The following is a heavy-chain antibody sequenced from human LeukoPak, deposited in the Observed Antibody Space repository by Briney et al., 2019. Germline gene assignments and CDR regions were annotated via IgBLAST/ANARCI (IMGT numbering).Heavy chain of an antibody. Sequence: GASVNVSCKSSVYTFTSYDINWVRQATGQGLEWMGWMNPSSGNTGYAQKFQGRVTMTRNTSISTAYMELSSLRSEDTAVYYCARGGPRGDSCDYWGRGTLVTVSS. CDR1: VYTFTSYD. J-gene: IGHJ4*02. CDR2: MNPSSGNT. V-gene: IGHV1-8*01. CDR3: ARGGPRGDSCDY. D-gene: IGHD2-15*01.